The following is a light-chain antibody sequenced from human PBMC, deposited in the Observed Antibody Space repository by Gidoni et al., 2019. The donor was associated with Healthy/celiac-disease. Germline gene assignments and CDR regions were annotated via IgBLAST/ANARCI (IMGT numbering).Light chain of an antibody. CDR2: EGS. V-gene: IGLV2-23*01. Sequence: QSALTQPASVSGSPGQSLTISCTGTSSDVGSYNLVSWYPQHPGKAPKLMIYEGSKRPSGVSNRFSGSKSGNTASLTISGLQAEDEADYYCCSYAGSSISWVFGGGTKLTVL. CDR1: SSDVGSYNL. CDR3: CSYAGSSISWV. J-gene: IGLJ3*02.